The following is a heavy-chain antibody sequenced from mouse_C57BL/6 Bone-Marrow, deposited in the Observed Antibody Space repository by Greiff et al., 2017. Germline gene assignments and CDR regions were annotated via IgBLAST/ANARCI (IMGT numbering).Heavy chain of an antibody. CDR3: ARGGWFPGH. CDR2: INPGSGGT. CDR1: GYAFTNYL. Sequence: VQLQQSGAELVRPGTSVKVSCKASGYAFTNYLIEWVKQRPGQGLEWIGAINPGSGGTNYNEKFKGKAKLTADKSSSTAYMQLSSLPSENSAVYFCARGGWFPGHRGQGTPPT. J-gene: IGHJ2*01. V-gene: IGHV1-54*01. D-gene: IGHD2-3*01.